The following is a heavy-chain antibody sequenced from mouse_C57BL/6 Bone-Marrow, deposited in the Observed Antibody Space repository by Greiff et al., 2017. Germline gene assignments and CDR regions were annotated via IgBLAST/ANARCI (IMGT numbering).Heavy chain of an antibody. CDR2: IYYSGTI. D-gene: IGHD1-1*01. V-gene: IGHV3-5*01. Sequence: VQLQQSGPGLVKPSQTVFLTCTVTGISITTGNYRWSWIRQFPGNKLEWIGYIYYSGTITYNPSLTSRTTITRDTPKNQFFLEMNSVTAEDTATYYCARERGLITTVVGDAMDYWGQGTSVTVSS. J-gene: IGHJ4*01. CDR1: GISITTGNYR. CDR3: ARERGLITTVVGDAMDY.